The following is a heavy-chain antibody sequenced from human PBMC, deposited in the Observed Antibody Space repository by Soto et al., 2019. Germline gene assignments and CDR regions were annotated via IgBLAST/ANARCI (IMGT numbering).Heavy chain of an antibody. D-gene: IGHD1-26*01. J-gene: IGHJ4*02. CDR2: IKQDESEK. Sequence: PGGSLRPSCVPYGLTCTDYWMSWVRQAQGKGLEWVANIKQDESEKNYLDSVKGRFHISRDNAKNSLDLQMNSLRAEDTAVYYCASDRFGGTYYLRGVTYFFEEWGQGAPVTVSS. CDR3: ASDRFGGTYYLRGVTYFFEE. V-gene: IGHV3-7*03. CDR1: GLTCTDYW.